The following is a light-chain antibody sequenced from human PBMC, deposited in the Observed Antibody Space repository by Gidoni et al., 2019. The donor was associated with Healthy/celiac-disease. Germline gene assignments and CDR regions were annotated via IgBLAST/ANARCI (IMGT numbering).Light chain of an antibody. V-gene: IGKV2D-29*01. CDR1: QSLLHRESKTH. Sequence: DIVMTQTPFSQSAIPGQPASISCKSSQSLLHRESKTHLYWYLQKSGQPPQLLIYSVSNRFAGVPDRFSGSGSVTDFTLKITRVDAEDVGIYYCMQSIHLPYTFGPGTKLEIK. CDR3: MQSIHLPYT. J-gene: IGKJ2*01. CDR2: SVS.